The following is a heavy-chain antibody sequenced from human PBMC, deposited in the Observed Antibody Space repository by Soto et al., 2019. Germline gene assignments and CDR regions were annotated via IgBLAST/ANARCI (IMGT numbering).Heavy chain of an antibody. D-gene: IGHD5-12*01. J-gene: IGHJ6*02. CDR1: GFSVKTSGVG. CDR2: IYWNDFK. CDR3: AHSRGYNGYEGPPLYEMDV. V-gene: IGHV2-5*01. Sequence: QITLKESGPTLVKPTQTLTLTCTCSGFSVKTSGVGVGWIRQPPGKTLEWLALIYWNDFKRYTPSLQSRLTITKDTSKIQVVLSVPNVDLADTATYYCAHSRGYNGYEGPPLYEMDVWGQGTTVTVSS.